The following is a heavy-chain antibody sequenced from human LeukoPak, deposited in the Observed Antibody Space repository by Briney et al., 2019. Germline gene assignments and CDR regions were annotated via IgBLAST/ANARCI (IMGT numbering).Heavy chain of an antibody. CDR3: AKDGDIVVVPADKIGPPFDY. CDR1: GFTLSSYW. J-gene: IGHJ4*02. Sequence: GGSLRLSCAASGFTLSSYWMSWVRQAPGKGLEWVANIKQDGSEKYYVDSVKGRFTISRDNAKNSLYLQMNSLRAEDTAVYYCAKDGDIVVVPADKIGPPFDYWGQGTLVTVSS. CDR2: IKQDGSEK. V-gene: IGHV3-7*05. D-gene: IGHD2-2*01.